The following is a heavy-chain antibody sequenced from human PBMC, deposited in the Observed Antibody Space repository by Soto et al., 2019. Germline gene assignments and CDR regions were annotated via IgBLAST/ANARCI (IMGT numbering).Heavy chain of an antibody. V-gene: IGHV3-23*01. J-gene: IGHJ4*02. CDR3: AFPDDSSGFDY. CDR1: GFTFSSYA. Sequence: VGSLRLSCAASGFTFSSYAMNWVRQAPEKGLEWVSSISGSGGSTYYTDSVKGRFTISRDNSENTLYLQMNSLRAGDTAVYYCAFPDDSSGFDYWGQGTLVTVSS. CDR2: ISGSGGST. D-gene: IGHD3-22*01.